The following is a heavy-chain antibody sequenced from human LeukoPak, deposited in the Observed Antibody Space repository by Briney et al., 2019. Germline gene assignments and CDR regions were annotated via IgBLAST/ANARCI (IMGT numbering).Heavy chain of an antibody. CDR2: IKYDGNEE. CDR3: KSGGAAPGSFDY. V-gene: IGHV3-7*01. J-gene: IGHJ4*02. D-gene: IGHD1-1*01. CDR1: GFTFSRYW. Sequence: GGSLRLSCAASGFTFSRYWMSWMRQAPGKGLEWVANIKYDGNEEYYVDSVKGRFTISRDNAKNSLYLQLNSLRVEDTAVYYCKSGGAAPGSFDYWGQRTLVTVSP.